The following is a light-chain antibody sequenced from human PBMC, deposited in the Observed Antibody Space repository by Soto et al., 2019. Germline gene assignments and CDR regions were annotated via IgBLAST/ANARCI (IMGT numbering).Light chain of an antibody. CDR1: QSVSRNS. CDR3: QQYGTSPPT. Sequence: EILLTQSPGTLSLSPGERATLSCRASQSVSRNSLAWYQQPPGQAPRLLIYGASSRATDIPDRFSGSGSGTDFTLIVSRLEPEDFAVYFCQQYGTSPPTFGPGTKVDIK. CDR2: GAS. J-gene: IGKJ3*01. V-gene: IGKV3-20*01.